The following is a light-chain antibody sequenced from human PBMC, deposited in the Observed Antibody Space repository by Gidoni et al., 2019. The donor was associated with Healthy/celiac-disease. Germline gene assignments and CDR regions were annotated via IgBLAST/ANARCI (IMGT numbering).Light chain of an antibody. CDR1: KLGDKY. Sequence: SYELTQPPPVSVSPGQTASITCSGDKLGDKYACWYQQKPGQSPVLVIYQDSKRPSGIPERFSGSNSGNTATLTISGTQAMDEADYYCQAWVSSTVVFGGGTKLTVL. CDR2: QDS. CDR3: QAWVSSTVV. V-gene: IGLV3-1*01. J-gene: IGLJ2*01.